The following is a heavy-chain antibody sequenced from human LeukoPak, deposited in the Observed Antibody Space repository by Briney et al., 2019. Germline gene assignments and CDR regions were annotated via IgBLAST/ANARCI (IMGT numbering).Heavy chain of an antibody. Sequence: SETLSLTCTVSGGSISSYYWSWVRQPPGKGLEWIGYIYYSGSTNYNPSLKSRVTISVDTSKNQFSLKLSSVTAADTAVYYCARGFGDYYYFDYWGQGTLVTAPS. CDR2: IYYSGST. CDR3: ARGFGDYYYFDY. D-gene: IGHD3-10*01. J-gene: IGHJ4*02. CDR1: GGSISSYY. V-gene: IGHV4-59*01.